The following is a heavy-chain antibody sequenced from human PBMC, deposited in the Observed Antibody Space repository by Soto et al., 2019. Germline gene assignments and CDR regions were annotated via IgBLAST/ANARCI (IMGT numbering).Heavy chain of an antibody. CDR3: ARDHPYSSTWKGDHYYGMDV. J-gene: IGHJ6*02. Sequence: QVQLVESGGGVVQPGRSLRLSCAASGFTFSSYAMHWVRQAPGKGLEWVAVISYDGSTKYYADSVKGRFTCSRDNSKNTLYLQMNSLSAEDTAVYFCARDHPYSSTWKGDHYYGMDVWGQGTTVTVSS. D-gene: IGHD6-13*01. CDR1: GFTFSSYA. CDR2: ISYDGSTK. V-gene: IGHV3-30-3*01.